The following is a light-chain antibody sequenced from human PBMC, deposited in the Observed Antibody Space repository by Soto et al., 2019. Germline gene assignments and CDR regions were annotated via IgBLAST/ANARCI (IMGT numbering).Light chain of an antibody. Sequence: QSALTQPASVSGSPGQSITISCTGTRSDVGGYNYVSWYQQHPGKAPKLMIYEVSNRPSGVSNRFSGSKSGNTASLTISGIQAEDAADYSCSSYTSSSTRVFGGGTKLTVL. J-gene: IGLJ3*02. CDR2: EVS. CDR1: RSDVGGYNY. CDR3: SSYTSSSTRV. V-gene: IGLV2-14*01.